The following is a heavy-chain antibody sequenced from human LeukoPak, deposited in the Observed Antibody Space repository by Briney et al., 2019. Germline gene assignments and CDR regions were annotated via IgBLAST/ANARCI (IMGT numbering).Heavy chain of an antibody. J-gene: IGHJ4*02. CDR3: ARRGGSGPGKYYFDY. Sequence: SETLSLTCAVYGGSFSGYYWSWIRQPPGKGLEWIGEINHSGSTNYNPSLKSRVTISVDTSKNQFSLKLSSVTAADTAVYYCARRGGSGPGKYYFDYWGQGTLVTVSS. D-gene: IGHD6-19*01. CDR1: GGSFSGYY. CDR2: INHSGST. V-gene: IGHV4-34*01.